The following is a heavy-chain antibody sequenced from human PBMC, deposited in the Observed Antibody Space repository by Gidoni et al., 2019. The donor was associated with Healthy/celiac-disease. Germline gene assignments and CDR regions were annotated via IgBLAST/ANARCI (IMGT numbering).Heavy chain of an antibody. D-gene: IGHD5-12*01. CDR3: ASSGVEMATIGAFDI. Sequence: QVQLQESGPGLVKPSQTLSLTCTFSGGSISSGGYYWSWIRQHPGKGLEWIGYIYYSGSTYYNPSLKSRVTISVDTSKNQFSLKLSSVTAADTAVYYCASSGVEMATIGAFDIWGQGTMVTVSS. CDR1: GGSISSGGYY. V-gene: IGHV4-31*03. CDR2: IYYSGST. J-gene: IGHJ3*02.